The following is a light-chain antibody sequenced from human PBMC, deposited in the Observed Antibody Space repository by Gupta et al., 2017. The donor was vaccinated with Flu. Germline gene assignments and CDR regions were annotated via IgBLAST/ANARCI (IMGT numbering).Light chain of an antibody. V-gene: IGKV1-39*01. CDR1: QSISSY. CDR2: AAS. CDR3: QQSYCTPIT. J-gene: IGKJ5*01. Sequence: IPLTQSPSSLSASVGDRVTITCRASQSISSYLNWYQQKPGKAPKLLIYAASSLQSGVPSRFSGSGSGPDGTRTSSSLQPDDGATYYCQQSYCTPITFGQGTRLEMK.